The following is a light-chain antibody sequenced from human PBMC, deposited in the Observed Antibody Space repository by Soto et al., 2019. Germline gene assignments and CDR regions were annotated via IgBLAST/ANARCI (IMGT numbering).Light chain of an antibody. V-gene: IGKV4-1*01. Sequence: DIVMTQSPDSLAVSLGERATINYKSSQSVLYSSNNKNYLAWYQQKPGQPPKLLIYWASTRESGVPDRFSGSGSGTNFTLTINSLQPEDVAVYYCQQYYTTLSYTFGQGTKLEIK. CDR3: QQYYTTLSYT. J-gene: IGKJ2*01. CDR1: QSVLYSSNNKNY. CDR2: WAS.